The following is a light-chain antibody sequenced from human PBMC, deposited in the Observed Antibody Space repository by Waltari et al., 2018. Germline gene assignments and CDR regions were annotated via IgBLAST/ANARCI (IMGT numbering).Light chain of an antibody. CDR1: QSVSPY. CDR2: DAS. V-gene: IGKV3-11*01. J-gene: IGKJ5*01. Sequence: EIVLTPSPATLSLSPGDRATLSCRASQSVSPYLAWYQPKPGQAPRLLIYDASNRATGIPARFSGSGSGTDFTLTISSLEPDDFAVYYCQQRTNGPPVTFGQGTRLDLK. CDR3: QQRTNGPPVT.